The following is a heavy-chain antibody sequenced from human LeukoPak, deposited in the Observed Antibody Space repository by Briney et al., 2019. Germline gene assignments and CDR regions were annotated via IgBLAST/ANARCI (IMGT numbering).Heavy chain of an antibody. D-gene: IGHD3-3*01. Sequence: GASVKVSCKASGYTFTSYDINWVRQATGQGLEWMGWMNPNSGNTGYAQKFQGRVTMTRNTSISTANMELSSLRSEDTAVYYCARGSVTRNYDFWSGYYLNWFDPWGQGTLVTVSS. CDR3: ARGSVTRNYDFWSGYYLNWFDP. J-gene: IGHJ5*02. V-gene: IGHV1-8*01. CDR1: GYTFTSYD. CDR2: MNPNSGNT.